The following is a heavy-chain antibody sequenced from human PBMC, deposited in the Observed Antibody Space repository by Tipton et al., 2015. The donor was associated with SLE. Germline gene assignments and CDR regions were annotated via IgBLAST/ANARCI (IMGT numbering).Heavy chain of an antibody. CDR3: AGGDNQQGYFDY. CDR1: GFTFSSYG. J-gene: IGHJ4*02. D-gene: IGHD3-16*01. CDR2: IWYDGSNK. V-gene: IGHV3-33*08. Sequence: SLRLSCAASGFTFSSYGMHWVRQAPGKGLEWVAVIWYDGSNKYYADSVKGRFTISRDNSKNTLYLQVNSLRAEDTAVYYCAGGDNQQGYFDYWGQGTLVTVSS.